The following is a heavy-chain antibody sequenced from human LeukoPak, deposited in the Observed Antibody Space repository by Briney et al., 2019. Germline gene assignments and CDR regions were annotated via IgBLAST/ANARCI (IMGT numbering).Heavy chain of an antibody. D-gene: IGHD3-22*01. J-gene: IGHJ5*02. CDR3: ARLYDSSGYLA. CDR1: GGSISSSSYY. Sequence: SETLSLTCTVSGGSISSSSYYWGWIRQPPGKGLEWIGSIYYSGSTYYNPSLKSRVTISVDTSKNQFSLKLSSVTAADTAVYYCARLYDSSGYLAWGQGTLVTVPS. V-gene: IGHV4-39*01. CDR2: IYYSGST.